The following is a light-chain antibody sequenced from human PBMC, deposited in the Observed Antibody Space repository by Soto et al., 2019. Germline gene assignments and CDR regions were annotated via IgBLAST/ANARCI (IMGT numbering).Light chain of an antibody. J-gene: IGKJ5*01. Sequence: EMVLTQSPATLSLYPGERATLSCRASQSVSSYLSWYQQKPGQAPRLLIYDASNRATGIPARFSGSGSGTDFTLTISSLEPEDFAVYYCQQRSNWPPITFGQGTRLEI. CDR3: QQRSNWPPIT. CDR1: QSVSSY. V-gene: IGKV3-11*01. CDR2: DAS.